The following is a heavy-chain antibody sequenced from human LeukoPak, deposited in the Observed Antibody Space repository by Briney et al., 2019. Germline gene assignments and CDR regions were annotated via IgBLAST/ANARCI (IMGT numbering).Heavy chain of an antibody. CDR1: GYTFTSYG. J-gene: IGHJ3*02. CDR2: ISAYNGNT. CDR3: ARDGDYGDSSYDAFDN. D-gene: IGHD4-17*01. Sequence: ASVKVSCKASGYTFTSYGISWVRQAPGQGLEWMGWISAYNGNTNYAQKLQGRVTMTTDTSTSTAYMELRSLRSDDTAVYYCARDGDYGDSSYDAFDNWGQGTMVTVSS. V-gene: IGHV1-18*01.